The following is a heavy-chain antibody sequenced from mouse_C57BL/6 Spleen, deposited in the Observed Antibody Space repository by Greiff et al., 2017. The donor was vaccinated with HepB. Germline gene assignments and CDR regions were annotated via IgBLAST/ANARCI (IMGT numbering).Heavy chain of an antibody. D-gene: IGHD4-1*01. V-gene: IGHV1-53*01. CDR1: GYTFTSYW. Sequence: QVQLQQPGTELVKPGASVKLSCKASGYTFTSYWMHWVKQRPGQGLEWIGNINPSNGGTNYNEKFKSKATLTVDKSSSTAYLQLSSPTSEDSAVSSCARFNWDDWYFDVWGTGTTVTVSS. J-gene: IGHJ1*03. CDR3: ARFNWDDWYFDV. CDR2: INPSNGGT.